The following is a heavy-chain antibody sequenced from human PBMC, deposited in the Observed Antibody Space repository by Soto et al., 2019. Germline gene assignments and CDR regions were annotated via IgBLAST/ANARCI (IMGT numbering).Heavy chain of an antibody. J-gene: IGHJ4*02. V-gene: IGHV3-23*01. CDR2: ISGSGGST. CDR3: AKDQGSSWYEIDY. D-gene: IGHD6-13*01. Sequence: EVQLLESGGGLVQPGGSLRLSCAASGFTFSNYAVTWVRQAPGKGLEWVSTISGSGGSTYYADSVKGRFTISRDNSKNTLYLQRNSLRAVDTAVYYCAKDQGSSWYEIDYWGQGPLVTVSS. CDR1: GFTFSNYA.